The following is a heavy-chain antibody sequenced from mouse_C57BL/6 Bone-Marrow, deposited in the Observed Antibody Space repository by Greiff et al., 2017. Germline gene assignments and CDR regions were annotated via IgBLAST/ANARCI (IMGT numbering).Heavy chain of an antibody. V-gene: IGHV5-9-1*02. Sequence: EVQGVESGEGLVKPGGSLKLSCAASGFTFSSYAMSWVRQTPEKRLVWVAYISSGGDYIYYADTVKGRFTISRDNARNTLYLQMSSLKSEDTAMYYCTREGLGYDGYSGFAYWGQGTLVTVSA. CDR2: ISSGGDYI. CDR3: TREGLGYDGYSGFAY. CDR1: GFTFSSYA. D-gene: IGHD2-3*01. J-gene: IGHJ3*01.